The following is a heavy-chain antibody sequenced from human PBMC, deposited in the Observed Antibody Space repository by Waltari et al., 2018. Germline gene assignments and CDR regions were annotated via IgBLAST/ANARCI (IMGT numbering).Heavy chain of an antibody. CDR3: ARGMSGSYHTPFQH. V-gene: IGHV4-59*01. CDR1: GGSISSYY. Sequence: QVQLQESGPGLVKPSETLSLTCTVSGGSISSYYLSWLRQSPGKGLEWIGYIQSSGSGSTSHNPSIKRRVTLSVDTAKNQVSLKLTSGTAADTAIYYCARGMSGSYHTPFQHWGQGTLVTVSS. D-gene: IGHD1-26*01. J-gene: IGHJ1*01. CDR2: IQSSGSGST.